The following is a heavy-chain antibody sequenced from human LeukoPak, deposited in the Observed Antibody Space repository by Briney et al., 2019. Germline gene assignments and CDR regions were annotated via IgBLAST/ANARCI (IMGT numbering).Heavy chain of an antibody. D-gene: IGHD2-15*01. CDR3: ARHDRHCSGGSCYLSGRLGY. J-gene: IGHJ4*02. Sequence: PSETLSLTCTVSGGSISSSSYYWGWIRQPPGKGLEWIGSIYHSGSTYYNPSLKSRVTISVDTSKNQFSLKLSSVTAADTAVYYCARHDRHCSGGSCYLSGRLGYWGQGTLVTVSS. V-gene: IGHV4-39*01. CDR1: GGSISSSSYY. CDR2: IYHSGST.